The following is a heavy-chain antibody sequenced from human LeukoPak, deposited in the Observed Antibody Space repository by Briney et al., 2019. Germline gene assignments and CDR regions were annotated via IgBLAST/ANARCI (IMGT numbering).Heavy chain of an antibody. Sequence: GESLKISCKGSGYSFTSYWIGWVRQMPGKGLEWMGIIYPGDSDTRYSPSFQGQVTISADKSISTAYLQWSSLKASDTAMYYCARRTPPNYYGSGSSTMWFDYWGQGTLVTVSS. V-gene: IGHV5-51*01. CDR3: ARRTPPNYYGSGSSTMWFDY. D-gene: IGHD3-10*01. J-gene: IGHJ4*02. CDR2: IYPGDSDT. CDR1: GYSFTSYW.